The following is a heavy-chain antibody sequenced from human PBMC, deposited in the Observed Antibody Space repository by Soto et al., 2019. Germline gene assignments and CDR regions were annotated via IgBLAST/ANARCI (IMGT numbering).Heavy chain of an antibody. V-gene: IGHV3-30*18. D-gene: IGHD3-16*01. CDR1: GFSFSNNG. J-gene: IGHJ4*02. CDR3: AKDRVESGLGEIDY. Sequence: QPGGSLRLSCAASGFSFSNNGMHWVRQAPGKGLEWVAIISYDGSNTYYADSVRGRFTISRDNSKNTLYLQMNSLRVEDTAVYYCAKDRVESGLGEIDYWGQGTLVTVSS. CDR2: ISYDGSNT.